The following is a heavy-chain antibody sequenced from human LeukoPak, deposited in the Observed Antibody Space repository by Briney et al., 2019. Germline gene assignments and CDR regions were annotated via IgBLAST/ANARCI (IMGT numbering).Heavy chain of an antibody. CDR1: GFTFSGYT. CDR2: ISGSGGST. Sequence: PGGSLRLSCTASGFTFSGYTMNWVRQAPGKGLEWVSAISGSGGSTYYADSVKGRFTISRDNSKNTLYLQMNSLRAEDTAVYYCAKGGPNCSGGSCYYYYYMDVWGKGTTVTVSS. J-gene: IGHJ6*03. D-gene: IGHD2-15*01. V-gene: IGHV3-23*01. CDR3: AKGGPNCSGGSCYYYYYMDV.